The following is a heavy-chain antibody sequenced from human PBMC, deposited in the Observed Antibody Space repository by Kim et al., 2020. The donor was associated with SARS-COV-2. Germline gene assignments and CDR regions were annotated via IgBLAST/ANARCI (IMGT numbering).Heavy chain of an antibody. CDR2: IWYDGSNK. J-gene: IGHJ6*02. Sequence: GGSLRLSCAASGFTFSSYGMHWVRQAPGKGLEWVAVIWYDGSNKYYADSVKGRFTISRDNSKNTLYLQMNSLRAEDTAVYYCARDPVTMVRGVIVADYYYGMDVWGQGTTVTVSS. D-gene: IGHD3-10*01. V-gene: IGHV3-33*01. CDR3: ARDPVTMVRGVIVADYYYGMDV. CDR1: GFTFSSYG.